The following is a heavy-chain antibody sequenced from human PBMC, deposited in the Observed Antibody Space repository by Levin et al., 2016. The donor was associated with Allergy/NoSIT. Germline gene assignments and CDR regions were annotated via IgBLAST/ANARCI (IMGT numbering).Heavy chain of an antibody. D-gene: IGHD6-19*01. CDR1: GLPFSSYT. CDR2: ISGTTSQI. Sequence: GGSLRLSCAASGLPFSSYTMIWVRQAPGKGLEWVSSISGTTSQIYYADSVRGRFTTSRDNVKNSLYLQMSSLRANDTAIYFCARRVTVTGRGSYGLDLWGQGTTVTVSS. J-gene: IGHJ6*02. CDR3: ARRVTVTGRGSYGLDL. V-gene: IGHV3-21*06.